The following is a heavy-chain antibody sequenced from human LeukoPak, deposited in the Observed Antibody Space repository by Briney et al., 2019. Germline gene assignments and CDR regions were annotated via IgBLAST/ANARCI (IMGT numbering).Heavy chain of an antibody. CDR2: INPKSGGT. V-gene: IGHV1-2*02. D-gene: IGHD1-26*01. J-gene: IGHJ4*02. CDR1: GYTFIGYY. CDR3: AREISGSYWY. Sequence: ASVKVSCKASGYTFIGYYMHWVRQAPGQGLEWMGWINPKSGGTNYAQKFQGRVTMTRHTSITTAYMEVSSLTSDDTAVYYCAREISGSYWYWGQGTLVTVSS.